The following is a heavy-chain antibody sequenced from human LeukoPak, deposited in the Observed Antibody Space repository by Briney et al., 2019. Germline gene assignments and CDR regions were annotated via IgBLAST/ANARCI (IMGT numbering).Heavy chain of an antibody. CDR1: GFTFGKYW. Sequence: GGSLRPSCVASGFTFGKYWMSWVRQAPGKGLEWVANIKLDGSEKNYVDSVKGRFTISRDNTKNSLYLQMNSLRAEDTAVFYCARDQYDTWSRRGNFDSWGQGTLVIVSS. D-gene: IGHD3-3*01. CDR3: ARDQYDTWSRRGNFDS. V-gene: IGHV3-7*03. CDR2: IKLDGSEK. J-gene: IGHJ4*02.